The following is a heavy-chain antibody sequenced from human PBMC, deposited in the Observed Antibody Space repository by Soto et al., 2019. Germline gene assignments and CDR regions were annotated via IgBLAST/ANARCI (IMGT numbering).Heavy chain of an antibody. V-gene: IGHV3-7*01. CDR3: VRGGSNYAS. Sequence: EVQLVESGGGLVQPGGSLRLSCTASGFTFSDSWMTWVRQAPGKGLEWVARIKPDESEKKYADSVKGRFPISRDNDKNSMYLQMDSLRGEHTAVYYCVRGGSNYASWGQGTLVTVSS. J-gene: IGHJ5*02. CDR1: GFTFSDSW. CDR2: IKPDESEK. D-gene: IGHD4-4*01.